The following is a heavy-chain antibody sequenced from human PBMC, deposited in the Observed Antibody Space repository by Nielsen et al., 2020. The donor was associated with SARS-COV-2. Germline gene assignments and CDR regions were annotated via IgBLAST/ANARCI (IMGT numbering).Heavy chain of an antibody. Sequence: GSLRLSCAVYGGSFSGYYWSWIRQPPEKGLEWIGEINHSGSTNYNPSLKSRVTVSVDTSKNQFSLKLSSVTAADTAVYYCARGRSITMIVLDYFDYWGQGTLVTVSS. J-gene: IGHJ4*02. CDR2: INHSGST. V-gene: IGHV4-34*01. D-gene: IGHD3-22*01. CDR3: ARGRSITMIVLDYFDY. CDR1: GGSFSGYY.